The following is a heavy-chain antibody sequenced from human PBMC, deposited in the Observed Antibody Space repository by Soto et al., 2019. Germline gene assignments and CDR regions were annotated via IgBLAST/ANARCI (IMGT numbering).Heavy chain of an antibody. CDR2: IYYSGST. V-gene: IGHV4-30-4*01. CDR3: ARGPSSDYYDSSGYSWDWFDP. J-gene: IGHJ5*02. CDR1: GGSISSGDYY. Sequence: QVQLQESGPGLVKPSHTLSLTCTVSGGSISSGDYYWSWIRQPPGKGLEWIGYIYYSGSTYYNPSLKSRVTISVDTSKNQFTLTLSSVTAADTAVYYCARGPSSDYYDSSGYSWDWFDPWGQGTLVTVSS. D-gene: IGHD3-22*01.